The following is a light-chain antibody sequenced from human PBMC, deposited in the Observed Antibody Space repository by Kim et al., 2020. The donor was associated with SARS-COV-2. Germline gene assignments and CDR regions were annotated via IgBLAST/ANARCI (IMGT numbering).Light chain of an antibody. J-gene: IGKJ4*01. Sequence: DIQMTQSPSSVSASVGDSVTITCRASQGISWHLAWFQQHPGKAHKLLIYAASSLQSGVPARFSGSGSGTDFALTITSLQPEDFATYFCQQTDRFPLTFGGGTKVDIK. CDR3: QQTDRFPLT. V-gene: IGKV1D-12*01. CDR2: AAS. CDR1: QGISWH.